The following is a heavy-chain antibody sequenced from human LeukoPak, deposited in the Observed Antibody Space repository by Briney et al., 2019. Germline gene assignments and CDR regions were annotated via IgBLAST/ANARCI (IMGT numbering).Heavy chain of an antibody. V-gene: IGHV4-59*01. CDR3: ARGNSDSSGYYLDY. CDR1: GGSISSYY. J-gene: IGHJ4*02. CDR2: IYYIGST. Sequence: SETLSLTCTVSGGSISSYYWSWIRQPPGKGLEWIGYIYYIGSTNYNPSLKSRVTISVDTSKNQFSLKLSSVTAADTAVYYCARGNSDSSGYYLDYWGQGTLVTVSS. D-gene: IGHD3-22*01.